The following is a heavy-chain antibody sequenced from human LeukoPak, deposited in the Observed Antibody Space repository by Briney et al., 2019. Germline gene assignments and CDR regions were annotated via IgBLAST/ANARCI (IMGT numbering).Heavy chain of an antibody. V-gene: IGHV1-2*02. CDR1: GYTFTDYY. J-gene: IGHJ4*02. CDR3: ARHPNLDF. CDR2: INPNSGAT. Sequence: ASVKVSCKASGYTFTDYYIHRLRQAPGEGLEWILWINPNSGATSVAQRFHGRVTTTRDTSISTVYLELSSLRPDDTAFYYCARHPNLDFWGRGTLVTVSS.